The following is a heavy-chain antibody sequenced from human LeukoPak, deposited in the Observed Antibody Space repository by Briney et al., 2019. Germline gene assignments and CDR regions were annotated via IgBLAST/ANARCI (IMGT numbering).Heavy chain of an antibody. Sequence: PGGSLRLSCAASGFPFSGYTMHWVRQAPGKGLEWVSAISGSGGSTYYADSVKGRFTISRDNSKNTLYLQMNSLRAEDTAVYYCAKAQVYYDILTGQDKYYFDYWGQGTLVTVSS. J-gene: IGHJ4*02. D-gene: IGHD3-9*01. CDR3: AKAQVYYDILTGQDKYYFDY. CDR1: GFPFSGYT. V-gene: IGHV3-23*01. CDR2: ISGSGGST.